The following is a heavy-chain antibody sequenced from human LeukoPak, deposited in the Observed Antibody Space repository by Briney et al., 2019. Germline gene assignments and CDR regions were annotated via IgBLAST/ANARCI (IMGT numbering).Heavy chain of an antibody. D-gene: IGHD5-18*01. Sequence: GGSLRLSCAASGFTFSSYWMHWVRQAPGKGLVWVSRINSDGSSTSYADSVKGRFTISRDNAKNTLYLQMNSLRAEDTAVYYCAKDLDSYGQRYYYMDVWGKGTTVTISS. V-gene: IGHV3-74*01. CDR3: AKDLDSYGQRYYYMDV. J-gene: IGHJ6*03. CDR2: INSDGSST. CDR1: GFTFSSYW.